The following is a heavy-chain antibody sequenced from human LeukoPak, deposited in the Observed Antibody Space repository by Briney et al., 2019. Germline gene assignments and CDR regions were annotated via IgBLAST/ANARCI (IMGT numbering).Heavy chain of an antibody. V-gene: IGHV3-15*07. Sequence: GGSLRLSCEGSGFTFRRYSMHWVRQAPGKGLEWVGRIRSNSDGGTIDYAAPVKGRFTLSRDDSKTTLYLQMNSLQTEDTAVYYCATDFYDSTWGQGTLVTVSS. CDR2: IRSNSDGGTI. CDR3: ATDFYDST. J-gene: IGHJ5*02. D-gene: IGHD3-22*01. CDR1: GFTFRRYS.